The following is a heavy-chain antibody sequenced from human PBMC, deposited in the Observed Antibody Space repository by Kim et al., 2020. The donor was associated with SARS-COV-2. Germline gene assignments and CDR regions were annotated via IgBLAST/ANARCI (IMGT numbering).Heavy chain of an antibody. CDR2: RGSH. CDR3: ARGRSELAY. Sequence: RGSHNYTPSLKRRVTKSLDTSKNQFSLKLTSVTAADTAVYYCARGRSELAYWGQGTLVTVSS. J-gene: IGHJ4*02. V-gene: IGHV4-34*13.